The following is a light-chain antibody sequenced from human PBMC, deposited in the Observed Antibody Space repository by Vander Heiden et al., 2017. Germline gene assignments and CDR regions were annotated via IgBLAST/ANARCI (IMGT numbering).Light chain of an antibody. CDR1: QSISSW. Sequence: DIQMTQSPSTLSASVGDRVTITCRASQSISSWLAWYQQKPGKAPNLLIYDASSLESGVPSRFSGSGSGTEFTLSISSMQPDDFATYYCQQYTSFSGTFGPWTKLELQ. CDR3: QQYTSFSGT. J-gene: IGKJ1*01. V-gene: IGKV1-5*01. CDR2: DAS.